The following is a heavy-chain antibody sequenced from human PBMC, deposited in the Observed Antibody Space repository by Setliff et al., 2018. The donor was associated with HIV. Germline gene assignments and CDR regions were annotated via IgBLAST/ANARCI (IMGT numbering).Heavy chain of an antibody. Sequence: SETLSLTCTVSGGSINSTSYYWGWIRQPPGNGLEWIGSIYHTGSTYYKPSLKSRVTISVDTSKNQFSLRLSSVAAGDTAVYYCARQWRVQYNSGVSTEYFQHWGLGTLVTVSS. J-gene: IGHJ1*01. CDR3: ARQWRVQYNSGVSTEYFQH. CDR2: IYHTGST. D-gene: IGHD3-22*01. CDR1: GGSINSTSYY. V-gene: IGHV4-39*01.